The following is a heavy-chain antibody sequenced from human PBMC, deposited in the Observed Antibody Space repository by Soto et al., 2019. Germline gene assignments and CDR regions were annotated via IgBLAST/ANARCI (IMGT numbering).Heavy chain of an antibody. D-gene: IGHD6-25*01. CDR3: ARDMYFITAAGGGIDD. J-gene: IGHJ4*02. Sequence: VQLVESGGGLVQPGRSLRLSCAASGFTFDDNAMHWVRQSPGKGLEWVSGISWNSGTIAYADSVKGRFTISRDNAKKSLYLQMNSLRAEDTALYYCARDMYFITAAGGGIDDWGQGTLVTVSS. CDR2: ISWNSGTI. CDR1: GFTFDDNA. V-gene: IGHV3-9*01.